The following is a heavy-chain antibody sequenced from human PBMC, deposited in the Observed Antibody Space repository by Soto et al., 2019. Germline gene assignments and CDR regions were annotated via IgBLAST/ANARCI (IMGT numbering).Heavy chain of an antibody. D-gene: IGHD6-25*01. CDR1: GGSISSGDYY. V-gene: IGHV4-30-4*01. CDR3: ARVLQRSSVNWFDP. J-gene: IGHJ5*02. Sequence: LSLTCTVSGGSISSGDYYWSWIRQPPGEGLEWIGYIYYSGSTYYNPSLKSRVTISVDTSKNQFSLKLSSVTAADTAVYYCARVLQRSSVNWFDPWGQGTLVTVSS. CDR2: IYYSGST.